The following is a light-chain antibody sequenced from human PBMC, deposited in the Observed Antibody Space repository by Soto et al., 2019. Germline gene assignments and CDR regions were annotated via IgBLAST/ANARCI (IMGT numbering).Light chain of an antibody. V-gene: IGKV3-11*01. J-gene: IGKJ1*01. CDR1: QSISSW. Sequence: TQSPSTLSASVGGRVTITCRASQSISSWLAWYQQKPGQAPRLLIYDASSLATGIPARFSGSGSGTDFTLTISSLEPEDFAVYYCQQRSNWHRTFGQGTKVDIK. CDR3: QQRSNWHRT. CDR2: DAS.